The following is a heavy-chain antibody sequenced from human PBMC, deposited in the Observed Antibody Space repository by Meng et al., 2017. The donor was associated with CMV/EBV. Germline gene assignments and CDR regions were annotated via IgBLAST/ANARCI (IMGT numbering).Heavy chain of an antibody. CDR1: GFTFDNYA. V-gene: IGHV3-23*01. CDR3: AKRYRSGTNYPLDH. J-gene: IGHJ4*02. D-gene: IGHD3-10*01. CDR2: ISGGGATT. Sequence: VQLLECGGGPGPSGGSPSLSCADFGFTFDNYAVPWVRQAPGKGLDWVSTISGGGATTFYAASVRGRFTISRDNSKNTMYLQMNSLRVDDAAVYYCAKRYRSGTNYPLDHWGQGTLVTVSS.